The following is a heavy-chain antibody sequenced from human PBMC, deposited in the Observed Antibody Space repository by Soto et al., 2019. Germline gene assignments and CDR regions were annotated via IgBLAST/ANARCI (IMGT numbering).Heavy chain of an antibody. CDR1: GGTFSSYA. CDR2: IIPIFGTA. D-gene: IGHD6-6*01. Sequence: SVKVSCKASGGTFSSYAISWVRQAPGQGLEWMGGIIPIFGTANYAQKFQGRVTITADKSTSTAYMELSSLRSEDTAVYYCARDDSSSHRGVNYYYYYGMDVWGQGTTVPVSS. CDR3: ARDDSSSHRGVNYYYYYGMDV. V-gene: IGHV1-69*06. J-gene: IGHJ6*02.